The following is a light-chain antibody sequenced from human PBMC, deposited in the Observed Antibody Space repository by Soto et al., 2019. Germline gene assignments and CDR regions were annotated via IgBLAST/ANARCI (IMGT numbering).Light chain of an antibody. Sequence: SVLTQPPPPSWAPRQSLNHSCPGNTSAVGGYNYVSWYQQHPGKVPKLMIYDVSNRPSGVSYRFSGSKSGNTASLTISGLQADDEADYYCSSYTSSSTRVFGTGTKVTVL. CDR2: DVS. V-gene: IGLV2-14*03. J-gene: IGLJ1*01. CDR3: SSYTSSSTRV. CDR1: TSAVGGYNY.